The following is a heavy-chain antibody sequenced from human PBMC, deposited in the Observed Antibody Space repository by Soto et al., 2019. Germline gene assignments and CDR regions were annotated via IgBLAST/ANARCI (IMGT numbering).Heavy chain of an antibody. D-gene: IGHD3-10*01. CDR1: GGTFSSYA. J-gene: IGHJ2*01. CDR3: ARNKIRGAMVLWYLDL. V-gene: IGHV1-69*06. Sequence: SVKVSCKASGGTFSSYAISWVRQAPGQGLEWMGGIIPIFGTADYAQKFQGRVTITADKSTSTAYMELSSLRSEDTAVYYCARNKIRGAMVLWYLDLWGRGTLVTVSS. CDR2: IIPIFGTA.